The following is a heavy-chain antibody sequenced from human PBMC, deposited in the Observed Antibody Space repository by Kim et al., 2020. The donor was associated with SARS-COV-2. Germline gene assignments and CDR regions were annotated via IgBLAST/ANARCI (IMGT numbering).Heavy chain of an antibody. CDR1: GFTFSSYA. V-gene: IGHV3-30*04. Sequence: GGSLRLSCAASGFTFSSYAMHWVRQAPGKGLEWVAVISYDGSNKYYADSVKGRFTISRDNSKNTLYLQMNSLRAEDTAVYYCARPRGGYSRGWFDAFDI. J-gene: IGHJ3*02. D-gene: IGHD6-19*01. CDR2: ISYDGSNK. CDR3: ARPRGGYSRGWFDAFDI.